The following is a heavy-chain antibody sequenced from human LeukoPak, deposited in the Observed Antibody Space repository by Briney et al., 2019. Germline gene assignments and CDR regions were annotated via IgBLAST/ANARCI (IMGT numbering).Heavy chain of an antibody. CDR3: AREFRGVMIDY. J-gene: IGHJ4*02. CDR1: GLIVSSNY. Sequence: GGSLRLSCAASGLIVSSNYMSWVRQAPGKGLEWVSVIYSGGSIYYADSVKGRFTISRDNSKNTLYLQMNSLRADDTAVYYCAREFRGVMIDYWGQGTLVSVSS. V-gene: IGHV3-53*01. CDR2: IYSGGSI. D-gene: IGHD3-16*01.